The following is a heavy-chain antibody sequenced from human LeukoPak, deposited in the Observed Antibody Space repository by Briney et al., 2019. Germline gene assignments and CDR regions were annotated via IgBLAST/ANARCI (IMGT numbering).Heavy chain of an antibody. V-gene: IGHV4-39*01. J-gene: IGHJ4*02. CDR2: VYHSGTT. D-gene: IGHD3-16*01. Sequence: SETLSLTCTVSGGSISSSSYYWGWIRQPPGKGLEWVGSVYHSGTTYHNPSLKSRVTISVDSSKSQFSLKLNSVTAADTAIYYCARQIWRSVRNYFDYWGQGSLVIVSS. CDR3: ARQIWRSVRNYFDY. CDR1: GGSISSSSYY.